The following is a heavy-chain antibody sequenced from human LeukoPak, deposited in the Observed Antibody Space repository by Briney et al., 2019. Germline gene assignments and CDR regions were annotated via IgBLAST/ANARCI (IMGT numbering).Heavy chain of an antibody. J-gene: IGHJ4*02. Sequence: PGGSLRLSCAASGFTVSSNYMSWVRQAPGKGLEWVSSISSSSSYIYYADSVKGRFTISRDNAKNSLYLQMNSLRAEDTAVYYCARDYCSSTSCYDYWGQGTLVTVSS. CDR3: ARDYCSSTSCYDY. D-gene: IGHD2-2*01. CDR1: GFTVSSNY. CDR2: ISSSSSYI. V-gene: IGHV3-21*01.